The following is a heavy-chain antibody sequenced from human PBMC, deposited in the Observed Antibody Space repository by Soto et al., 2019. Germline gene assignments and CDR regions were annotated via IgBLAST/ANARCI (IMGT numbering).Heavy chain of an antibody. Sequence: SETLSLTCPVSGGSMNDVTHYWAWIRQPPGKGLEWIATTYYTGSTHYNSSLKSRATISVDTSQNQFSLELTSVTAADTAVYHCASARYFGVDVWGHGTTVTGAS. CDR1: GGSMNDVTHY. J-gene: IGHJ6*02. D-gene: IGHD5-18*01. CDR3: ASARYFGVDV. CDR2: TYYTGST. V-gene: IGHV4-39*01.